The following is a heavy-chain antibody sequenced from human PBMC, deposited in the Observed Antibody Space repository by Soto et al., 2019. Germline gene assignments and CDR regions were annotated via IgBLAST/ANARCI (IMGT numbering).Heavy chain of an antibody. J-gene: IGHJ4*02. CDR1: GFTFSSYG. Sequence: GGSLRLSCAASGFTFSSYGMHWVRQAPGKGLEWVAVIWYDGSNKYYADSVKGRFTISRDNSKNTLYLQMNSLRAEDTAVYYCARGGDTAMVIEGYYFDYWGQGTLVTVSS. CDR2: IWYDGSNK. CDR3: ARGGDTAMVIEGYYFDY. V-gene: IGHV3-33*01. D-gene: IGHD5-18*01.